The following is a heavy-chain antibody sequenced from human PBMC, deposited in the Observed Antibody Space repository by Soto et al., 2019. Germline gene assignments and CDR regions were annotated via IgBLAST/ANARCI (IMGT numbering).Heavy chain of an antibody. CDR2: SYNGAST. CDR3: ARAPSGDKVDY. CDR1: GGSISTVNYF. J-gene: IGHJ4*02. D-gene: IGHD7-27*01. V-gene: IGHV4-30-4*01. Sequence: QVQLQESGPGLVKPSQTLSLTCTVSGGSISTVNYFSSWVREPPDKGLEWIGHSYNGASTYNNPSLKSRVTISVDTSKNQFSLNLSSVSAADTAVYYCARAPSGDKVDYWGQGTLVTVSS.